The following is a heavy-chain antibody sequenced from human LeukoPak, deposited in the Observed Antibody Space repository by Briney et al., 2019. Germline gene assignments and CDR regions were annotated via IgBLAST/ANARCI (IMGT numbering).Heavy chain of an antibody. J-gene: IGHJ4*02. CDR1: GFTVSSNC. CDR2: IYSGGST. Sequence: GGSLRLSCAASGFTVSSNCMSWVRQAPGKGLEWVSVIYSGGSTYYADSVKGRFTISRDNSKNTLYLQMNSLRAEDTAVYYCARGGGTITIKGSDYWGQGTLVTVSS. V-gene: IGHV3-53*01. D-gene: IGHD1-20*01. CDR3: ARGGGTITIKGSDY.